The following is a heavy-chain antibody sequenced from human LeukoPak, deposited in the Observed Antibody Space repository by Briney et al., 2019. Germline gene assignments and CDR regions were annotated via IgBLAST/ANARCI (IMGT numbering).Heavy chain of an antibody. CDR1: GFTFSSYS. V-gene: IGHV3-21*01. D-gene: IGHD6-19*01. CDR2: ISSSSSYI. J-gene: IGHJ4*02. CDR3: ARDEGYSSGWYVGITPHFDY. Sequence: GGSLRLSCAASGFTFSSYSMNWVRQAPGKGLEWVSSISSSSSYIYYADSVKGRFTISRDNAKNSLYLQMNSLRAEDTAVYYCARDEGYSSGWYVGITPHFDYWGQGTLVTVSS.